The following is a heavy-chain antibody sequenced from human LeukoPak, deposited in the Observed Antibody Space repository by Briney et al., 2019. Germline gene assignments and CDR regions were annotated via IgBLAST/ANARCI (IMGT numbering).Heavy chain of an antibody. CDR1: GFTFSGSA. CDR3: TRAVLASAGLLFDH. D-gene: IGHD6-13*01. CDR2: IRSQAYTGTA. V-gene: IGHV3-49*04. Sequence: PGGSLRLSCAASGFTFSGSAMHWVRQAPGKGLEWVGFIRSQAYTGTADYAASVNGRFTISRDDSKTIAYLQMSSLKTEDTAVYYCTRAVLASAGLLFDHWGQGTLVTVSS. J-gene: IGHJ4*02.